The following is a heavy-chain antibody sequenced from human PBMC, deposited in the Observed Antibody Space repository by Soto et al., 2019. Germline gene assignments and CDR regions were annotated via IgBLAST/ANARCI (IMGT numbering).Heavy chain of an antibody. CDR3: ARDQSSSWYVPWFDP. J-gene: IGHJ5*02. D-gene: IGHD6-13*01. Sequence: PGGSLRLSCEASGFTLSSYSMNWARQAPGQGLEWVSYISSSSSTIYYADSVKGRFTISRDNAKNSLYLQMNSLRDEDTAVYYCARDQSSSWYVPWFDPWGQGTLVTVSS. CDR2: ISSSSSTI. CDR1: GFTLSSYS. V-gene: IGHV3-48*02.